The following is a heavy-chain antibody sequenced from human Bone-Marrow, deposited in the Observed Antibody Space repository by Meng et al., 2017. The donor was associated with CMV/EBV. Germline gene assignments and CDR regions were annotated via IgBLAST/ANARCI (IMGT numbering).Heavy chain of an antibody. D-gene: IGHD6-13*01. CDR1: GGSISSSSYY. Sequence: SETLSLTCTVSGGSISSSSYYWGWIRQPPGKGLEWIGSIYYSGSTYYNPSLKSRVTISVDTSKNQFFLKLSSVTAADTAVYYCARARYSSSWPDYWGQGTLVTVSS. V-gene: IGHV4-39*07. CDR3: ARARYSSSWPDY. J-gene: IGHJ4*02. CDR2: IYYSGST.